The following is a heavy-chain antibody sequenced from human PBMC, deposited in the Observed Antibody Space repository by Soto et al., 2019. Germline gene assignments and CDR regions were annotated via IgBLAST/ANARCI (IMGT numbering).Heavy chain of an antibody. J-gene: IGHJ5*01. CDR2: IFRTGAT. CDR1: GYSISGGYH. V-gene: IGHV4-38-2*01. CDR3: ARARRADHPNWFDP. D-gene: IGHD6-25*01. Sequence: SETLSLTCGVSGYSISGGYHWACIRQPPGEGLGWVAIIFRTGATHSSPSLKSRVTNTVDTPKNQFSLKLSSAAAAETASEYCARARRADHPNWFDPWGQGTQVTVSS.